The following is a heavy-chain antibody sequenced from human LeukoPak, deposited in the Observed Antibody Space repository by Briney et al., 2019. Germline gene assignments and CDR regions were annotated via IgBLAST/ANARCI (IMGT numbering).Heavy chain of an antibody. D-gene: IGHD3-10*01. V-gene: IGHV4-59*12. CDR1: GGSISSYY. Sequence: SEALSLTCTVSGGSISSYYWSWIRQPPGKALEWIGYIYYSGSTNYNPSLKSRVTISVDTSKNQFSLKLSSVTAADTAVYYCARSEVGWYFDLWGRGTLVTVSS. CDR3: ARSEVGWYFDL. J-gene: IGHJ2*01. CDR2: IYYSGST.